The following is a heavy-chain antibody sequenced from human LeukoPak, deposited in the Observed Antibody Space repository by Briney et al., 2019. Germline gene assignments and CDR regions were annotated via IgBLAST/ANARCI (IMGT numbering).Heavy chain of an antibody. V-gene: IGHV6-1*01. CDR2: TYYRSGSHN. J-gene: IGHJ6*03. CDR3: VRDLVIIPAAFLGYYYMDV. Sequence: SQTLSLTCDISGASVASNTTSRTWIRQSPSTGLEWLARTYYRSGSHNDYAESLRSRIIVNGDTYKNQFSLQLNSVTPEDTAVYYCVRDLVIIPAAFLGYYYMDVWGKGTTVTVSS. D-gene: IGHD2-2*01. CDR1: GASVASNTTS.